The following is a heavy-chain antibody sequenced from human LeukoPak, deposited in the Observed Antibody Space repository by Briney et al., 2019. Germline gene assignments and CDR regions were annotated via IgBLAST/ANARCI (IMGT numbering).Heavy chain of an antibody. Sequence: GGSLSLSCAASGFTFSNAWMSWVRQAPGKGLEWVGRIKSKTDGGTTDYAAPVKGRFTISRDDSKNTLYLQMNSLKTEDTAVYYCTTDFPIVVVPAAIQDEPLDYWGQGTLVTVSS. CDR1: GFTFSNAW. V-gene: IGHV3-15*01. CDR2: IKSKTDGGTT. CDR3: TTDFPIVVVPAAIQDEPLDY. D-gene: IGHD2-2*01. J-gene: IGHJ4*02.